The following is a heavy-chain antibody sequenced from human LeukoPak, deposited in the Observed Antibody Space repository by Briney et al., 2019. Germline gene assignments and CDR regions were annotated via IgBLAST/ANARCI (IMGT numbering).Heavy chain of an antibody. V-gene: IGHV4-59*01. CDR2: IYYSGST. J-gene: IGHJ4*02. CDR1: GGSISSYY. CDR3: ARGSYGSGYYFDY. Sequence: SETLSLTCTVSGGSISSYYWSWIRQPPGKGLEWIGYIYYSGSTNYNPSLKSRVTISVDTSKNQFSLKLSSVTAADTAVYYCARGSYGSGYYFDYWGQGTLVTVSS. D-gene: IGHD3-10*01.